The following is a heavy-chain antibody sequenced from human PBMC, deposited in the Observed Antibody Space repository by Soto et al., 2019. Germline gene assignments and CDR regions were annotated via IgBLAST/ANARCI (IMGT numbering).Heavy chain of an antibody. Sequence: GGSLRLSCAASGFTFGQHPMTWVRQAPGKGLEWVAYINHDGSSISYVDSVKGRFTISRDNAKNSLYLQMNSLRVDDTAVYHCARDQTWALDYWGQGVTVSS. CDR3: ARDQTWALDY. CDR1: GFTFGQHP. CDR2: INHDGSSI. D-gene: IGHD3-16*01. V-gene: IGHV3-7*01. J-gene: IGHJ4*02.